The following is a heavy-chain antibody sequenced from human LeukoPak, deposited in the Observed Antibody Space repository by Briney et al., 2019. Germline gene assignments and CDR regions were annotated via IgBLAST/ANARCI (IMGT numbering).Heavy chain of an antibody. CDR1: GGSISSSSYY. CDR2: IYYSGST. Sequence: PSETLSLTCTVSGGSISSSSYYWGWIRQPPGKGLEWIGSIYYSGSTYYNPSLKSQVNISVDTSKNQFSLKLSSVTAADTAVYYCARTLVMWSSYTTPDYWGQGTLVTVSS. V-gene: IGHV4-39*01. D-gene: IGHD1-26*01. CDR3: ARTLVMWSSYTTPDY. J-gene: IGHJ4*02.